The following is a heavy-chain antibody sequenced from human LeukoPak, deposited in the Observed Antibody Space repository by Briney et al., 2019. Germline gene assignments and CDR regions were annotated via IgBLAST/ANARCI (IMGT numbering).Heavy chain of an antibody. Sequence: PGGSLRLSCTASRFTFSGYWMNWVRQAPGKGLVWVSGINRDGSGTSYADSVKGRFNIARDNAKNTLDLQMNSLRGEDMAVYYCARGNRGGLDYWGQGTLVTVSS. CDR3: ARGNRGGLDY. D-gene: IGHD2/OR15-2a*01. V-gene: IGHV3-74*01. J-gene: IGHJ4*02. CDR1: RFTFSGYW. CDR2: INRDGSGT.